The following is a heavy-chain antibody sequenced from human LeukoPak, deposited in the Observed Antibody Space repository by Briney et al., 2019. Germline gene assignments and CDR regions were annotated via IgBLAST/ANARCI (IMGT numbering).Heavy chain of an antibody. CDR3: AREYYYMDV. V-gene: IGHV6-1*01. J-gene: IGHJ6*03. CDR1: GDSVSSNSAA. CDR2: TYYRSKLYN. Sequence: RXLSGDSVSSNSAAWNWIRQSPSRGLEWLGRTYYRSKLYNDYAVSVKIRITIKPDTSKHQFYLQLNYVTPEEKAVYYCAREYYYMDVWGKGTTVTISS.